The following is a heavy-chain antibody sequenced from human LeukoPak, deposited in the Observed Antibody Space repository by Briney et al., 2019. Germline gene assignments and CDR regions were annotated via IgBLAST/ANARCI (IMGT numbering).Heavy chain of an antibody. CDR2: ISGSGGST. V-gene: IGHV3-23*01. Sequence: GGSLRLSCAASGFTFSSYAMSWVRQAPGKGLEWVSAISGSGGSTYYADSVKGRFTISRDNSKNTLYLQMNSLRAEDTAVYYCAKGERITGTTSTDYWGQGTLVTVSS. D-gene: IGHD1-20*01. J-gene: IGHJ4*02. CDR3: AKGERITGTTSTDY. CDR1: GFTFSSYA.